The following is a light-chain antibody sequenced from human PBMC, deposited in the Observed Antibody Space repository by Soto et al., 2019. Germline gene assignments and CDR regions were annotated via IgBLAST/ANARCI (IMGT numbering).Light chain of an antibody. CDR3: SSYTSSDTLV. CDR1: SSDIGSYNY. J-gene: IGLJ2*01. V-gene: IGLV2-14*03. Sequence: QSVLTQPASVSASPGQSITLSCTGSSSDIGSYNYVSWYQQHPGKVPKLLIYDVSYRPSGVSHRFSGSKSGNTASLTISGLQAEDEADYYCSSYTSSDTLVFGGGTKLTVL. CDR2: DVS.